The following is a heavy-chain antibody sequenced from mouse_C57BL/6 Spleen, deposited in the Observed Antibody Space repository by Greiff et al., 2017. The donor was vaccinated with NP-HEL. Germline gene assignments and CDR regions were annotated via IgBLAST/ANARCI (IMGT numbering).Heavy chain of an antibody. CDR2: ISYDGSN. J-gene: IGHJ1*03. Sequence: EVKVEESGPGLVKPSQSLSLTCSVTGYSITSGYYWNWIRQFPGNKLEWRGYISYDGSNNYNPSLNNRISITRDKSKNQFFLKLNSVTTEDTATYDCARDPSLEGYFDGWGTGTTVTVSS. CDR1: GYSITSGYY. V-gene: IGHV3-6*01. CDR3: ARDPSLEGYFDG.